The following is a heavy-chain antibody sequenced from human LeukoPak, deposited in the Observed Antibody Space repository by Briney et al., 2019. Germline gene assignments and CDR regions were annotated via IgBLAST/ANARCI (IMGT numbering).Heavy chain of an antibody. D-gene: IGHD2-21*02. Sequence: GGSLRLSCAASGSTFSVYSMNWVRQAPGKGLEWVSCISSSSRYINYTDSVKGRFTISRDNAKNSLFLQMNSLRAEDTAVYYCATLGPTGGDFTYNWFDSWGQGTLVTVSS. CDR2: ISSSSRYI. CDR1: GSTFSVYS. V-gene: IGHV3-21*01. J-gene: IGHJ5*01. CDR3: ATLGPTGGDFTYNWFDS.